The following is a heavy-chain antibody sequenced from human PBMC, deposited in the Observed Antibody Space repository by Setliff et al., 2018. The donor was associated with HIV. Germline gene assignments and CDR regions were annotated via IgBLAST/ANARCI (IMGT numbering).Heavy chain of an antibody. V-gene: IGHV4-39*01. CDR3: ARRLLNTLPGVRGWFDP. CDR2: IFYSGDT. D-gene: IGHD3-10*01. J-gene: IGHJ5*01. CDR1: GDSISSSPNC. Sequence: ETLSLTCSVSGDSISSSPNCWGWIRQPPGKGLEWIGSIFYSGDTYYNPSLKSRLTISLDASKNQFSLRLNSVTSADTSVYYCARRLLNTLPGVRGWFDPWGQGILVTVSS.